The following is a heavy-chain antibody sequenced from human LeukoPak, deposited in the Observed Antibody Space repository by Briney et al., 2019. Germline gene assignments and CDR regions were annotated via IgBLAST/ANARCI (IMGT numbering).Heavy chain of an antibody. CDR2: IYWNDDK. CDR1: GFSLSTGGVG. V-gene: IGHV2-5*01. Sequence: ASGPTLVNPTQTLTLTCTFSGFSLSTGGVGVGWIRQPPGKALEWLVVIYWNDDKRYSPSLQSRLTITKDTSKNQVVFTMTNMDPVDTATYYCAHTPGGYCGGGRCYTPYQLDYWGQGTLVTVSS. CDR3: AHTPGGYCGGGRCYTPYQLDY. D-gene: IGHD2-15*01. J-gene: IGHJ4*02.